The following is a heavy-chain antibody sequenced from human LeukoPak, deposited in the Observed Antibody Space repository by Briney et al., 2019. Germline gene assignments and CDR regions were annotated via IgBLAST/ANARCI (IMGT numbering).Heavy chain of an antibody. Sequence: GGSLRLSCAASGFTFSSYAMSWVRQAPGKGLEWVSAISGSGGSTYYADSVKGRFTISRDNSKNTLYLQMNSLSADDTAMYYCVKHSGGVYGNSDYWGQGILVTVSS. J-gene: IGHJ4*02. D-gene: IGHD1-1*01. CDR2: ISGSGGST. CDR1: GFTFSSYA. V-gene: IGHV3-23*01. CDR3: VKHSGGVYGNSDY.